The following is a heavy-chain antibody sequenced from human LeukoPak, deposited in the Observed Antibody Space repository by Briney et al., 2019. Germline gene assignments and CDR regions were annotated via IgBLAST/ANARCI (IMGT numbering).Heavy chain of an antibody. CDR3: ARDSDYDILTGYYTDY. J-gene: IGHJ4*02. D-gene: IGHD3-9*01. CDR1: GYSISSGYY. CDR2: IYTSGST. V-gene: IGHV4-4*07. Sequence: SETLSLTCTVSGYSISSGYYWSWIRQPAGKGLEWIGRIYTSGSTNYNPSLKSRVTMSVDTSKNQFSLKLSSVTAADTAVYYCARDSDYDILTGYYTDYWGQGTLVTVSS.